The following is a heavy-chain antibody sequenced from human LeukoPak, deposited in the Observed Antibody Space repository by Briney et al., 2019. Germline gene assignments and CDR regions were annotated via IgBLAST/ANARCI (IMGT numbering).Heavy chain of an antibody. D-gene: IGHD2-8*01. V-gene: IGHV4-34*01. Sequence: SETLSLNCAVSGGSFRGHSWAGMRQPPGKGLEWIGEINQSGSTNYSPSLKSRVTISIDTSKNQFSLKLSSVTAADAAVYYCARVDVFWRQGTLVTVSS. J-gene: IGHJ4*02. CDR3: ARVDVF. CDR1: GGSFRGHS. CDR2: INQSGST.